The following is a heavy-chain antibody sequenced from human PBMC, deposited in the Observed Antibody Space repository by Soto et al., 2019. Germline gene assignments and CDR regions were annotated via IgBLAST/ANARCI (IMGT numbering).Heavy chain of an antibody. V-gene: IGHV3-30*18. Sequence: GGSLSLSCAASGFPFSSYGMHWVRQAPGKGLEWVAVISYDGSNKYYADSVKGRFTISRDNSKNTLYLQMNSLRAEDTAVYYCAKDLLSATFDYRPTSVHYYYYGMDVWGQGTTVTVSS. CDR3: AKDLLSATFDYRPTSVHYYYYGMDV. CDR2: ISYDGSNK. D-gene: IGHD4-4*01. J-gene: IGHJ6*02. CDR1: GFPFSSYG.